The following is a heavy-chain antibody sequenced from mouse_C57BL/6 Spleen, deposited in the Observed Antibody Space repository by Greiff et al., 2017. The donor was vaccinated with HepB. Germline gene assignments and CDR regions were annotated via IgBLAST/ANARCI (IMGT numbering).Heavy chain of an antibody. CDR1: GYSFTGYY. CDR3: ARREVYDGYFDY. Sequence: EVQLQQSGPELVKPGASVKISCKASGYSFTGYYMNWVKQSPEKSLEWIGEINPSTGGTTYNQKFKAKATLTVDKSSSTAYMQLKSLTSEDSAVYYCARREVYDGYFDYWGQGTTLTVSS. J-gene: IGHJ2*01. D-gene: IGHD2-3*01. V-gene: IGHV1-42*01. CDR2: INPSTGGT.